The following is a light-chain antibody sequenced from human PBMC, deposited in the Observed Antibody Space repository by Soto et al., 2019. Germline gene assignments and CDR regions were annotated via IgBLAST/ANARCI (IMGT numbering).Light chain of an antibody. CDR3: SSYTSSSSYVL. CDR1: SNDVGDYQY. Sequence: QSALTQPASVSGSPGQSITISCTGTSNDVGDYQYVSWYQHHPGKAPKLMIYEVSNRPSGVSNRFSGSKSGNTASLTISGLQAEDEADYYCSSYTSSSSYVLFGGGTKLTVL. J-gene: IGLJ2*01. V-gene: IGLV2-14*01. CDR2: EVS.